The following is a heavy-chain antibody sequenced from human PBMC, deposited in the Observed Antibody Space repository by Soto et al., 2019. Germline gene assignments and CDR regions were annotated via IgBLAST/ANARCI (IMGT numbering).Heavy chain of an antibody. J-gene: IGHJ6*02. Sequence: QVQLQESGPGLVKPSQTLSLTCTVSGGSISSGGYYWSWIRQHPGKGLEWIGYIYYSWSTYYNPSLKSRVTRSVDTSKNQFSLKLSSVTAAPTAVYYCAREGDGDYGLHLFYYYGMDVWGQGTTVTVSS. D-gene: IGHD4-17*01. CDR1: GGSISSGGYY. V-gene: IGHV4-31*03. CDR3: AREGDGDYGLHLFYYYGMDV. CDR2: IYYSWST.